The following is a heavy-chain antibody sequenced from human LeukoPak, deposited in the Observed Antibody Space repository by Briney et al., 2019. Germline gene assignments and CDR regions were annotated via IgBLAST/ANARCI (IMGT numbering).Heavy chain of an antibody. CDR2: ISSSSTYI. CDR1: GFTFSSYS. V-gene: IGHV3-21*01. Sequence: GGSLRLSCAASGFTFSSYSMNWVRQAPGKGLEWVSSISSSSTYIYYADSVQGRFTISRDNAKNSLYLQMNSLRADDTAVYYCVRADYDSSGTFDYWGQGTLVTVSS. CDR3: VRADYDSSGTFDY. J-gene: IGHJ4*02. D-gene: IGHD3-22*01.